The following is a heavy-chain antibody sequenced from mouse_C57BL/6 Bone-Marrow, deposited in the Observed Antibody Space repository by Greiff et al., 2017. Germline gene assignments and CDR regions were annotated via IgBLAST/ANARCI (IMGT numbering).Heavy chain of an antibody. D-gene: IGHD2-1*01. CDR3: ARSPYGNYSVDY. Sequence: QVQLQQSGAELVKPGASVKISCKASGYAFSSYWMNWVKQRPGKGLEWIGQIYPGDGDTNYNGKFKGKATLTADKSSSTAYMQLSSLTSEDSAVYFCARSPYGNYSVDYWGQGTSVTVSS. V-gene: IGHV1-80*01. CDR2: IYPGDGDT. CDR1: GYAFSSYW. J-gene: IGHJ4*01.